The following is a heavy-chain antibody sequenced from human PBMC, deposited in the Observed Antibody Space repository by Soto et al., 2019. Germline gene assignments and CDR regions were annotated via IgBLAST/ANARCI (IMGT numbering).Heavy chain of an antibody. J-gene: IGHJ4*02. V-gene: IGHV3-23*01. CDR3: ASVPIWCGSSSCYTEGFDS. D-gene: IGHD2-2*01. Sequence: EVQLLDSGGGWVQPGGYLRLSCVASGFVFSDYAISWVRQAPGKGLEWVSAISAGGSDTYYADSVKGRFTVSRVNSKNTLYLQMNTLRAEDTAIYYCASVPIWCGSSSCYTEGFDSWGQGTLVTVSS. CDR1: GFVFSDYA. CDR2: ISAGGSDT.